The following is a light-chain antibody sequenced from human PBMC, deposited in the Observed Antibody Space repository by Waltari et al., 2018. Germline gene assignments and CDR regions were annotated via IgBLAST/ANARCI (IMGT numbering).Light chain of an antibody. V-gene: IGLV1-40*01. CDR1: SSNIGAGHD. Sequence: QSVLTQPPSVSGAPGQRVTLSCTGTSSNIGAGHDVHWYQQIPGTVPKLLIYINSNRPSGVPDRFSGSKSGTSASLAITGRQAEDEADYYCQSYDSNLSAYVFGTGTKVTVL. CDR3: QSYDSNLSAYV. J-gene: IGLJ1*01. CDR2: INS.